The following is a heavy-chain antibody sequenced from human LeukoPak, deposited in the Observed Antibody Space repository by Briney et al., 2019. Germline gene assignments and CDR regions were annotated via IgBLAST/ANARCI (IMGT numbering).Heavy chain of an antibody. CDR1: GVAFSRND. Sequence: GGSLRLSCAASGVAFSRNDMFWVRQAPGKGLEWVSSITGSSGATYYADSVRGRFTISRDNSKNTVFLQMNSLRAEDTAIYYCAKGGPGAFDFWGQGTMVTVSS. CDR2: ITGSSGAT. J-gene: IGHJ3*01. CDR3: AKGGPGAFDF. D-gene: IGHD2-15*01. V-gene: IGHV3-23*01.